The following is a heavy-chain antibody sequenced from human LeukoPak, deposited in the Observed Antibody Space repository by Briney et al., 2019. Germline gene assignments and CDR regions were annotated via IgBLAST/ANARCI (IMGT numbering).Heavy chain of an antibody. D-gene: IGHD2-15*01. CDR3: ARGQGSGFCSGGSCYPPYYFDY. V-gene: IGHV1-46*01. Sequence: GASVKVSCKASGYTFTTYYMHWVRQAPGQRLEWMVRINPSDGSTMDAQKFQGRVTMTRDTSTSTVYMELSSLRFEDTAVYYCARGQGSGFCSGGSCYPPYYFDYWGQGTLVTVS. J-gene: IGHJ4*02. CDR2: INPSDGST. CDR1: GYTFTTYY.